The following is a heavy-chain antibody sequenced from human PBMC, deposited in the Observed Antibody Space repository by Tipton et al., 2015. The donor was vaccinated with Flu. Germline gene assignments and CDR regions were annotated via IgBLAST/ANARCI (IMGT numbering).Heavy chain of an antibody. CDR3: ARRDYSNYVSEPKNWFHP. J-gene: IGHJ5*02. D-gene: IGHD4-11*01. V-gene: IGHV1-2*02. Sequence: QVQLVQSGAELKKPGASVKVSCKGSGYTFTVHYMHWVRQAPGQGLEWMGWINPSDNGTRYSQKFQGRVTMTRDTSISTVYMELTRLSSDDTAVYYCARRDYSNYVSEPKNWFHPWGQGILVTVSS. CDR2: INPSDNGT. CDR1: GYTFTVHY.